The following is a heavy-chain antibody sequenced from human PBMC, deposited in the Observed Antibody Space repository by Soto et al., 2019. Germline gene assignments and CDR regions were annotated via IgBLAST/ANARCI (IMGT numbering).Heavy chain of an antibody. J-gene: IGHJ6*02. CDR2: IYHSGST. Sequence: QVQLQESGPGLVKPSGTLSLTCAVSGGSISSSNWWSWVRQPPGKGLEWIGEIYHSGSTNYNPSLTSRVTISGDKSKNPFSLKLSSVTAADTDVYYCATLKITMVFGVDVWGQGTTVTVSS. D-gene: IGHD3-10*01. CDR1: GGSISSSNW. V-gene: IGHV4-4*02. CDR3: ATLKITMVFGVDV.